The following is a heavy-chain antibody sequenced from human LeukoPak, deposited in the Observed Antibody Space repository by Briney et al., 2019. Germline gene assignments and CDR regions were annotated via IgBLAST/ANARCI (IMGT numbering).Heavy chain of an antibody. V-gene: IGHV1-69*04. D-gene: IGHD5-24*01. J-gene: IGHJ4*02. CDR3: ARLSSDGYNYWFDY. Sequence: SVKVSCKASGGTFSSYAISWVRQAPGQGLEWMGRIIPILGIANYAQKFQGRVTITADKPTSTAYMELSSLRSEDTAVYYCARLSSDGYNYWFDYWGQGTLVTVSS. CDR2: IIPILGIA. CDR1: GGTFSSYA.